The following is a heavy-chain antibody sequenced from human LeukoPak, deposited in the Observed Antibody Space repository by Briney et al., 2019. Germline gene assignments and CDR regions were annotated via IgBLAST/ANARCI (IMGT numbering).Heavy chain of an antibody. Sequence: GGSLKLSCTASGFTFGDYAMSWFRQAPGKGLEWVGFIRSKAYGGTTEYAASVKGRFNISRDDSKSIAYLQMNSLKTEDTAVYYCTRGNARYYDSSGYYYVYFDYWGQGTLVTVFS. J-gene: IGHJ4*02. D-gene: IGHD3-22*01. CDR1: GFTFGDYA. V-gene: IGHV3-49*03. CDR3: TRGNARYYDSSGYYYVYFDY. CDR2: IRSKAYGGTT.